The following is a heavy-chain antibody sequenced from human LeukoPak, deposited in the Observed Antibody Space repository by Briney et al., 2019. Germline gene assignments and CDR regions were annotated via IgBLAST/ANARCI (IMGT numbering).Heavy chain of an antibody. CDR2: INPSGGST. V-gene: IGHV1-46*01. D-gene: IGHD2-21*02. CDR3: ARDRGSKRVAYCGGDCYIGYFDL. J-gene: IGHJ2*01. CDR1: GYTFTSNY. Sequence: GASVKVSCKASGYTFTSNYMHWVRQAPGQGLEWIGIINPSGGSTSYAHKFQGRVTMTRDTSTSTVYMELSSLRSEDTAVYYCARDRGSKRVAYCGGDCYIGYFDLWGRGTLVTVSS.